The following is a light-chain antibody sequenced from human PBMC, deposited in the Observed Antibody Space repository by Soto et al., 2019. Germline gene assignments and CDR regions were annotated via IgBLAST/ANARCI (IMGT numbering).Light chain of an antibody. CDR3: SSYTSSNTHV. Sequence: QSALTQPASVSGSPGQSITISCTGKSSDVGGYNFVSWLQQHPGKAPKLMIYEVNERPSGVSNRFSGSKSGNAASLTISGLQAEDAADYYCSSYTSSNTHVFGNGTKVT. V-gene: IGLV2-14*01. CDR2: EVN. J-gene: IGLJ1*01. CDR1: SSDVGGYNF.